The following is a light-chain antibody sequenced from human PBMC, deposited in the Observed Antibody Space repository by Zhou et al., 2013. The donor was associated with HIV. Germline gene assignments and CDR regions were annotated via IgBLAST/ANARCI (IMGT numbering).Light chain of an antibody. CDR3: QQSYSTPRM. CDR1: EDINTF. CDR2: GAS. V-gene: IGKV1-39*01. J-gene: IGKJ1*01. Sequence: DIQLTQSPSSLSASVGDRVTITCRASEDINTFLNWYQHKSGRAPRLLIYGASTLQSGVPSRFSGSGYETYFTLTINSLQPEDFATYYCQQSYSTPRMFGQGTRVEIK.